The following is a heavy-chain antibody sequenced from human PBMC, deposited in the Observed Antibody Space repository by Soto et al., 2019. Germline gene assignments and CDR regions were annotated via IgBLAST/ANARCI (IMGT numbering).Heavy chain of an antibody. V-gene: IGHV4-31*02. CDR1: GGSISSGGYY. J-gene: IGHJ3*02. CDR3: ARGDGYCSGGSCYPDAFDI. Sequence: SETLSLTXTVSGGSISSGGYYWSWIRQHPGKGLEWIGYIYYSGSTYYNPSLKSRVTISVDTSKNQFSLKLSSVTAADTAVYYCARGDGYCSGGSCYPDAFDIWGQGTMVTVSS. D-gene: IGHD2-15*01. CDR2: IYYSGST.